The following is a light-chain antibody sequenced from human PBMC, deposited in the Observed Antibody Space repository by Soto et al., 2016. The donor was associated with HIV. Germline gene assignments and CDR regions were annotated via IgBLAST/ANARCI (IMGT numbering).Light chain of an antibody. CDR1: NIGTKS. V-gene: IGLV3-21*02. CDR2: DDT. Sequence: SYELTQPPSVSVAPGQTATITCGGNNIGTKSVHWYHQKPGQAPVLVVFDDTDRPSGIPARFSGSNSGNTATLTISRVEAGDEADYYCQVWDTTDHYVFGTGTRVTV. J-gene: IGLJ1*01. CDR3: QVWDTTDHYV.